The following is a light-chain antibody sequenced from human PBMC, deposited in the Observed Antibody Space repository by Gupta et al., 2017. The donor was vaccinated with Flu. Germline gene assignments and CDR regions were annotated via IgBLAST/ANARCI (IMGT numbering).Light chain of an antibody. V-gene: IGLV2-23*01. Sequence: SALTQPASVPAPPGQSITISCTGTSRDVGTYNLVSWYQQNPAKAHKLIIYEGNKRPSGVSNRFSGSNSGNTASLTSSGLQAEDEGDYYCCSYAGIDTFVFGSGTKFTVL. J-gene: IGLJ1*01. CDR3: CSYAGIDTFV. CDR2: EGN. CDR1: SRDVGTYNL.